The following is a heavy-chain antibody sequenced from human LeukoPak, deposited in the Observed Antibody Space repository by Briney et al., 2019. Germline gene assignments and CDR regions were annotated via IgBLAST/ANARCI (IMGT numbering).Heavy chain of an antibody. CDR1: GGSISSSSYY. J-gene: IGHJ4*02. V-gene: IGHV4-39*07. D-gene: IGHD2-2*01. CDR2: IYYSGST. Sequence: SETLSLTCTVSGGSISSSSYYWGWLRQPPGKGLEWIGSIYYSGSTYYNPSLKSRLTISVDTSKNQFSLKLSSVTAADTAVYYCASSPTKRVPEDYWGQGTLVTVSS. CDR3: ASSPTKRVPEDY.